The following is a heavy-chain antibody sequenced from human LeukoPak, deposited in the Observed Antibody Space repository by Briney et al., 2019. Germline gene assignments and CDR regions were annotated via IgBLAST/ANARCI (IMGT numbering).Heavy chain of an antibody. CDR1: GFTFSYYG. Sequence: GGSLRLSCAASGFTFSYYGMHWVRQAPGKGLEWVAFIRYDGNDKFYADSVKGRFTISRDTFKNTLYLQMNSLRTEDTAVYYCARGTPTTRDFDYWGQGTLVTVSS. CDR2: IRYDGNDK. J-gene: IGHJ4*02. CDR3: ARGTPTTRDFDY. V-gene: IGHV3-30*02. D-gene: IGHD4-11*01.